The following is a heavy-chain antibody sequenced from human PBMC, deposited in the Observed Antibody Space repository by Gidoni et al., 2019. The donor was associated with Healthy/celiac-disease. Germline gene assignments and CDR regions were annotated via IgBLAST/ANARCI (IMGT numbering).Heavy chain of an antibody. J-gene: IGHJ5*02. CDR2: ISGSGGST. CDR3: AKWITMIVVAHNWFDP. D-gene: IGHD3-22*01. V-gene: IGHV3-23*01. Sequence: EKGLEWVSAISGSGGSTYYADSVKGRFTIARDNSTNTRDLQMTSLRAEDTAVYYCAKWITMIVVAHNWFDPWGQGTLVTVSS.